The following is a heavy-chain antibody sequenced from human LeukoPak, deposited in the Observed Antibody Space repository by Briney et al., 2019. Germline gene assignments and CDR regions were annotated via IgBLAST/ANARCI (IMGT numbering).Heavy chain of an antibody. CDR1: GYTFTVYY. Sequence: ASVTVSFTASGYTFTVYYMHWVRQAPGQGLEWMGWINPTSGGTNYAQKFQGRVTMTRDTSISTAYMELRRLRSDDTAVYYCARARARGSGWPYDYWGQGALVTVSS. CDR2: INPTSGGT. J-gene: IGHJ4*02. V-gene: IGHV1-2*02. CDR3: ARARARGSGWPYDY. D-gene: IGHD6-19*01.